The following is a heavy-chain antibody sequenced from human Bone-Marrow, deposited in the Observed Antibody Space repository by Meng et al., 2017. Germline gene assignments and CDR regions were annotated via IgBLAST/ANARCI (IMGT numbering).Heavy chain of an antibody. D-gene: IGHD1-26*01. J-gene: IGHJ4*02. Sequence: SLKISCAASGFTFNNYAMLWVRQAPGKGLEWVACISWNSGSIGYADSVKGRFTISRDNAKNTLYLQMNSLRAEDTAVYYCARDSGSYLPEDYWGQGTLVTVSS. V-gene: IGHV3-9*01. CDR2: ISWNSGSI. CDR1: GFTFNNYA. CDR3: ARDSGSYLPEDY.